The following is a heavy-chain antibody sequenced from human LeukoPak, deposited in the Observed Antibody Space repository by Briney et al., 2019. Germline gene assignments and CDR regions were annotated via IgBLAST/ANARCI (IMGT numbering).Heavy chain of an antibody. Sequence: GGSLRLSCAGSGFAFSDYWMHWVRQAPGKGPVWVSHINSGGSTRTYADSVKGRFTVSRDDAKNTLYLQMNSLRVEDTAVYYCARGRSYYYAMDVWGQGTTVTVSS. CDR1: GFAFSDYW. V-gene: IGHV3-74*01. CDR2: INSGGSTR. J-gene: IGHJ6*02. CDR3: ARGRSYYYAMDV.